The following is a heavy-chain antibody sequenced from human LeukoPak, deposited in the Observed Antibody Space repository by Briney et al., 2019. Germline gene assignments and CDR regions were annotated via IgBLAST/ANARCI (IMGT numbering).Heavy chain of an antibody. Sequence: SETLSLTCAVYGGSFSGYYWSWIRQPPGKGLEWIGEINHSGSTNYNPSLKSRVTISVDTSKNQFSLKLSSVTAADTAVYYCARGGFRLSGVSDIVVVPAAMEGANWFDPWGQGTLVTVSS. CDR3: ARGGFRLSGVSDIVVVPAAMEGANWFDP. CDR2: INHSGST. CDR1: GGSFSGYY. D-gene: IGHD2-2*01. V-gene: IGHV4-34*01. J-gene: IGHJ5*02.